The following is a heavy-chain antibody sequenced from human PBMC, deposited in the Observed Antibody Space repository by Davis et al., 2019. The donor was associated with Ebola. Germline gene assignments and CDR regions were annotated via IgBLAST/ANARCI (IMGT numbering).Heavy chain of an antibody. D-gene: IGHD3-10*01. CDR1: GYTFTDYY. CDR3: ARRGITMVRGVMDYYYYYGMDV. Sequence: ASVKVSCKTSGYTFTDYYLHWVRQAPGQGLEWMGWINPYNGNTNYAQKLQGRVTMTTDTSTSTAYMELRSLRSDDTAVYYCARRGITMVRGVMDYYYYYGMDVWGQGTTVTVSS. V-gene: IGHV1-18*04. J-gene: IGHJ6*02. CDR2: INPYNGNT.